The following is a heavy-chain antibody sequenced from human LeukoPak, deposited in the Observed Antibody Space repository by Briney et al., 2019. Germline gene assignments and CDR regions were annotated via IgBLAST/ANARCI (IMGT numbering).Heavy chain of an antibody. V-gene: IGHV4-61*02. Sequence: SQTLSLTCTVSGGSISSGSYYWSWIRQPAGTGLEWLGRIYTSGSTNYNPSLKSRVTISVDTSKNQFSLKLSSVTAADTAVYYCARGRNYYGSGSQGNYFDYWGQGTLVTVSS. D-gene: IGHD3-10*01. CDR1: GGSISSGSYY. CDR2: IYTSGST. CDR3: ARGRNYYGSGSQGNYFDY. J-gene: IGHJ4*02.